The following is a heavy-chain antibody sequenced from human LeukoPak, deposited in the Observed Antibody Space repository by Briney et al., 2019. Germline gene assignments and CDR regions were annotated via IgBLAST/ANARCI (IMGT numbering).Heavy chain of an antibody. J-gene: IGHJ6*03. D-gene: IGHD3-3*01. CDR1: GGTFRSYA. V-gene: IGHV1-69*01. CDR3: ARDETEVTIFGVVTDYYYYMDV. Sequence: SVKVSYKACGGTFRSYAISGVRQAPGQGLEWVGGIIPIFGTANYAQKFQGRVTITADESTSTAYMELSSLRSEDAAVYYCARDETEVTIFGVVTDYYYYMDVWGKGTTVTVSS. CDR2: IIPIFGTA.